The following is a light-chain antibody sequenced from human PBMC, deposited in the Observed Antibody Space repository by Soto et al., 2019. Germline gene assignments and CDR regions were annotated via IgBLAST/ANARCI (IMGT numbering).Light chain of an antibody. CDR3: SSYTGSSINTVV. CDR1: SSDVGGYNY. V-gene: IGLV2-14*01. CDR2: EVS. Sequence: QSALTQPRSVSGSPGQSVTISCTGTSSDVGGYNYVSWYQQHPGKAPKLMIFEVSNRPSGVSNRFSGSKSGNTASLTISGLQAEDEAEYYCSSYTGSSINTVVFGGGTKLTVL. J-gene: IGLJ2*01.